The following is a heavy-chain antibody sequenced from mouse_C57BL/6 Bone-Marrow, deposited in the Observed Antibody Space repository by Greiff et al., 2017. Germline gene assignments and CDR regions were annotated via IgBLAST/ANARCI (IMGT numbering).Heavy chain of an antibody. CDR3: ARHGYYGSSYWYFDV. CDR2: INSDGGST. CDR1: EYEFPSHD. V-gene: IGHV5-2*01. J-gene: IGHJ1*03. D-gene: IGHD1-1*01. Sequence: VQLQQSGGGLVQPGESLKLSCESNEYEFPSHDMSWVRKTPEKRLELVAAINSDGGSTYYPDTMERRFIISRDNTKKTLYLQMSSLRSEDTALYYCARHGYYGSSYWYFDVWGTGTTVTVSS.